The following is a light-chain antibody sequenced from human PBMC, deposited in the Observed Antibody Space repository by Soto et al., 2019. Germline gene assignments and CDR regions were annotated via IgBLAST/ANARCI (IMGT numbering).Light chain of an antibody. CDR1: QTMRSSH. Sequence: EIVLTQSPGTLSLSPGERATLSCRASQTMRSSHLAWYQQKPGQAPKLLIYGASTRTFDVPDRFSGSGSATNFTLSSSRLQPEDFAVYYCQHYGTSLTFGGGNKVEIK. CDR2: GAS. J-gene: IGKJ4*01. V-gene: IGKV3-20*01. CDR3: QHYGTSLT.